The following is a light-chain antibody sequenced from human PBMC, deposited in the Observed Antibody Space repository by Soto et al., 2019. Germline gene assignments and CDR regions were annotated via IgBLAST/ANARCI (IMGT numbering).Light chain of an antibody. Sequence: QSALTQPASVSGSPGQSITISCTGTSIDVGGYNYVSWFQQHPGKAPKLMIYDVSHRSSGVSDRFSGSKSGNTASLTISGLQAEDEADYYCSSYSSSNSYVFGTGTKLTVL. V-gene: IGLV2-14*03. CDR2: DVS. CDR1: SIDVGGYNY. CDR3: SSYSSSNSYV. J-gene: IGLJ1*01.